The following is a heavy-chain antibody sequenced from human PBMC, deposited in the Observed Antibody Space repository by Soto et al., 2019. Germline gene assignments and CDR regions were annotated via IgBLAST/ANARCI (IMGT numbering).Heavy chain of an antibody. D-gene: IGHD3-22*01. CDR3: ASLVNNYDSSHLLYWYFDL. CDR2: IIPIFGTA. Sequence: QVQLVQSGAEVKKPGSSVKVSCKASGGTFSSYAISWVRQAPGQGLEWMGGIIPIFGTANYAQKFQGRVTITADESTSTAYMELSSLRSEDTAVYYCASLVNNYDSSHLLYWYFDLWGRGTLVTVSS. CDR1: GGTFSSYA. J-gene: IGHJ2*01. V-gene: IGHV1-69*12.